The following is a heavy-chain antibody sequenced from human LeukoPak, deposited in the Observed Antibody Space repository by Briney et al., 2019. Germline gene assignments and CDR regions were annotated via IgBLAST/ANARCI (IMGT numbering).Heavy chain of an antibody. CDR3: ARDRPLNYDSSTSMIDY. Sequence: GGSLRLSCAASGFTFSSYAMSWVRQAPGKGLEWVSTISGSGSSTYYADSVKGRFTISRDNSKNTLYVQMISLRAEDTAVYYCARDRPLNYDSSTSMIDYWGQGTLVTVSS. D-gene: IGHD3-22*01. J-gene: IGHJ4*02. V-gene: IGHV3-23*01. CDR1: GFTFSSYA. CDR2: ISGSGSST.